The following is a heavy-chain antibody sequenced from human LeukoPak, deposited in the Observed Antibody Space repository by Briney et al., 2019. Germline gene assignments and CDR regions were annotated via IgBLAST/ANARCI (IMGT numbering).Heavy chain of an antibody. CDR2: IGRSSSPI. CDR3: AKWKYSNSGIYDY. D-gene: IGHD6-6*01. CDR1: GFTFSTYS. J-gene: IGHJ4*02. V-gene: IGHV3-48*01. Sequence: PGGSLRLSCAASGFTFSTYSMNWVRQAPGKGLEWVSYIGRSSSPIYYADSVKGRFTISRDNAKNSLYLQMNGLRAEDTAVYYCAKWKYSNSGIYDYWGEGPLVTVSS.